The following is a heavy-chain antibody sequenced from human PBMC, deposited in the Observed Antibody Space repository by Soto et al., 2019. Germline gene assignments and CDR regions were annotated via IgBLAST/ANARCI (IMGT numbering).Heavy chain of an antibody. CDR1: GFTFGSYA. CDR3: AKAPWKQPYYFDY. V-gene: IGHV3-23*01. D-gene: IGHD6-13*01. Sequence: GGSLRLSCPASGFTFGSYAMSWVRQAPGKGLEWVSAISGSGGSTYYADSVKGRFTISRDNSKNTLYLQMNSLRAEDTAVYYCAKAPWKQPYYFDYWGRGTLVTVSS. J-gene: IGHJ4*02. CDR2: ISGSGGST.